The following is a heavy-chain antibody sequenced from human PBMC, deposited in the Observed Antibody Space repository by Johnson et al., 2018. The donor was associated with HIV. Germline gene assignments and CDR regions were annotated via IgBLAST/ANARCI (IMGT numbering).Heavy chain of an antibody. D-gene: IGHD3-22*01. CDR1: GFTFSDYY. CDR2: INWNGDVT. J-gene: IGHJ3*02. CDR3: ARDWDYYDTSGYYYAYMGDAFDI. Sequence: EVQLVESGGGLVKPGGSLRLSCAASGFTFSDYYMSWIRQAPGKGLEWVSGINWNGDVTGYADSVKGRFTISRDNAKNSLYLQMSSLRAEDTALYFCARDWDYYDTSGYYYAYMGDAFDIWGQGTMVTVSS. V-gene: IGHV3-20*04.